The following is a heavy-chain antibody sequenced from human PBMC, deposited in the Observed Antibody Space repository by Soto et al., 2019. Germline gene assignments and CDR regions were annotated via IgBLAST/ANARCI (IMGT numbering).Heavy chain of an antibody. CDR3: ARDDTIFWTGYRGY. Sequence: QVPLVQSGAEVKKPGASVKVSCKASGYTFTSYGISWVRQAPGQGLEWMGWISAYNGNTNYAQKLQGRVTMTTDTSTSTAYMERRSLRSDDTAVYYWARDDTIFWTGYRGYWGQGTLVTVSS. D-gene: IGHD3-9*01. CDR1: GYTFTSYG. V-gene: IGHV1-18*01. J-gene: IGHJ4*02. CDR2: ISAYNGNT.